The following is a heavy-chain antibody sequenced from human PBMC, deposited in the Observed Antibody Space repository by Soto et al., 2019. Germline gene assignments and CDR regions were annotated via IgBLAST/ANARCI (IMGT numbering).Heavy chain of an antibody. D-gene: IGHD2-15*01. CDR1: GYTFTSYA. Sequence: RASVKVSCKASGYTFTSYAMHWVRQAPGQRLEWMGWINAGNGNTKYSQKFQGRVTITRDTSASTAYMELSSLRSEDTAVYYCARDLSLPGAFDIWGQGTMVTVSS. CDR2: INAGNGNT. J-gene: IGHJ3*02. CDR3: ARDLSLPGAFDI. V-gene: IGHV1-3*01.